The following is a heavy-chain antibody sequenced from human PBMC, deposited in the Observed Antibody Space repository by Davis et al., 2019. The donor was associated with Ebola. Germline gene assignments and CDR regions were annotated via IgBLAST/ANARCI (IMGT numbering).Heavy chain of an antibody. D-gene: IGHD3-3*01. J-gene: IGHJ6*02. CDR3: ARDETDYDFWSGYWNV. CDR2: IKQDGSEK. Sequence: GGSLRLSCAASGFTFSSYAMSWVRQAPGKGLEWVANIKQDGSEKYYVDSVKGRFTISRDNAKNSLYLQMNSLRAEDTAVYYCARDETDYDFWSGYWNVWGQGTTVTVSS. V-gene: IGHV3-7*01. CDR1: GFTFSSYA.